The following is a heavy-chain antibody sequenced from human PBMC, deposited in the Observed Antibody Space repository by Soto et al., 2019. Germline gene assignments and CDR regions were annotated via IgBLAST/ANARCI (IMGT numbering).Heavy chain of an antibody. CDR3: ASTNYDILTGYFHFDY. CDR2: IYYSGST. Sequence: PSETLSLTCTVSGGSISSYYWSWIRQPPGKGLEWIGYIYYSGSTNYNPSLKSRVTISVDTSKNQFSLKLSSVTAADTAVYYCASTNYDILTGYFHFDYWGQGTLVTVSS. J-gene: IGHJ4*02. CDR1: GGSISSYY. D-gene: IGHD3-9*01. V-gene: IGHV4-59*01.